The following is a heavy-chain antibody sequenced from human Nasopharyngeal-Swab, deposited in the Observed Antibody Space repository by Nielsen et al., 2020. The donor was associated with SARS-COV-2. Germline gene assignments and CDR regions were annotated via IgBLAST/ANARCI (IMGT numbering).Heavy chain of an antibody. CDR1: GFTFSSYS. V-gene: IGHV3-21*01. J-gene: IGHJ5*02. CDR2: ISSSSSYI. D-gene: IGHD6-13*01. CDR3: ARDSYSSSWYENRRFDP. Sequence: GGSLRLSCAASGFTFSSYSMNWVRQAPGKGLEWVSSISSSSSYIYYADSVKGRFTISRDNAKNSLYLQMNSLRAEDTAVYYCARDSYSSSWYENRRFDPWGQGTLVTVSS.